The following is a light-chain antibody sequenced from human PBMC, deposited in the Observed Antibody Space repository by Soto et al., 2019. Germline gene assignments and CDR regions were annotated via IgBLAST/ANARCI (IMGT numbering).Light chain of an antibody. Sequence: DLQMTQSPSSLSASVGDRVTITCQASQDIKNYLNWYQQKPGKAPNLLIYDASNLKTGVPSRFSGSESGTHFTFTISSLQPEDIATYYCQHYDHLPPLSFGGGTKVEIK. CDR3: QHYDHLPPLS. CDR2: DAS. CDR1: QDIKNY. J-gene: IGKJ4*01. V-gene: IGKV1-33*01.